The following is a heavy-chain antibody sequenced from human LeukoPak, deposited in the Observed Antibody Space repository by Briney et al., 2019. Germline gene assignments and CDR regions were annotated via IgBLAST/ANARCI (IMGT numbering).Heavy chain of an antibody. CDR2: IKPDGSQK. V-gene: IGHV3-7*03. D-gene: IGHD2-15*01. CDR1: GFTFSYYW. Sequence: GGPLRLSCAASGFTFSYYWMSWVRQAPGKGLEWVANIKPDGSQKYYVDSVKGRFTISRDNAKNSLYLQMNSLRAEDTAVYYCATIYCSGGTCHYFDYWGQGTLVTVSS. CDR3: ATIYCSGGTCHYFDY. J-gene: IGHJ4*02.